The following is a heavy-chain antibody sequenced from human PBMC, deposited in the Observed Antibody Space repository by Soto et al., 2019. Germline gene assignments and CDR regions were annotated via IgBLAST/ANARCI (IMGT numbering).Heavy chain of an antibody. D-gene: IGHD2-8*01. CDR3: VRSPCAGCAFDY. CDR2: ISGSGSYI. J-gene: IGHJ4*02. CDR1: GFTSSSYT. V-gene: IGHV3-21*01. Sequence: GGSLRLSCAASGFTSSSYTMNWVRQAPGKGLEWVSTISGSGSYIYYVDSLKGRFTISRDNPKNSLYLQMNSLRVEDTAVYYCVRSPCAGCAFDYWGPGTLVTVSS.